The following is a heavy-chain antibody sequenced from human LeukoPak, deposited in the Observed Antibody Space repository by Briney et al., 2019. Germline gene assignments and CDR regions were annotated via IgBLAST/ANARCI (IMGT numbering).Heavy chain of an antibody. J-gene: IGHJ5*02. CDR3: ARHWYGSGSYYRYNWFDP. Sequence: SETLSLTCTVSGGSISTSNYYWSWIRQPPGKGLEWIGEINHSGSTNYNPSLKSRVTISVDTSKNQFSLKLSSVTAAGTAVYYCARHWYGSGSYYRYNWFDPWGQGTLVTVSS. CDR2: INHSGST. V-gene: IGHV4-39*01. D-gene: IGHD3-10*01. CDR1: GGSISTSNYY.